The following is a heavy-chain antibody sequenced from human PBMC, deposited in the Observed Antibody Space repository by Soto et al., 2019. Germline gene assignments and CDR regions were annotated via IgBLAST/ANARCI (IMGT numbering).Heavy chain of an antibody. CDR2: IFSSGST. Sequence: SETLSLTCTVSGGSITDYSWVWIRQPAGEGLEWIGRIFSSGSTNYNTSLKGRITMSLDTSKNQVSLKLNSATATDTAVYFCARDQGVVVTADNWFDPWGQGILVTVSS. J-gene: IGHJ5*02. CDR3: ARDQGVVVTADNWFDP. V-gene: IGHV4-4*07. D-gene: IGHD2-21*02. CDR1: GGSITDYS.